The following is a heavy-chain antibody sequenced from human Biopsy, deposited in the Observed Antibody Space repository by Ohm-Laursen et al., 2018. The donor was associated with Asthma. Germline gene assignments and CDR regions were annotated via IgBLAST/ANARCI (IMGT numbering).Heavy chain of an antibody. CDR3: ARGYSTSRYFGY. CDR1: GFSFRNSN. V-gene: IGHV3-21*04. D-gene: IGHD6-13*01. Sequence: GSLRLSCTASGFSFRNSNINWVRQAPGKGLEWVSSINSGSTDIKYADSVKGRFTISRDNAKKSLFLEMNSLTVEDTAVYFCARGYSTSRYFGYWGQGTLVTVSS. CDR2: INSGSTDI. J-gene: IGHJ4*02.